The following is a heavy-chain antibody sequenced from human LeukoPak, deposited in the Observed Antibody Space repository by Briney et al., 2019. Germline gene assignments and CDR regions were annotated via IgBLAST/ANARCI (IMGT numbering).Heavy chain of an antibody. CDR1: GFTFSSYA. D-gene: IGHD5-18*01. Sequence: GRSLRLSCAASGFTFSSYAMHWVRQAPGKGLEWVAVISYDGSNKYYADSVKGRFTISRDNSKNTLYLQMNSLGAEDTAVYYCAGYPPDTAMVKDYYYGMDVWGQGTTVTVSS. CDR3: AGYPPDTAMVKDYYYGMDV. V-gene: IGHV3-30-3*01. J-gene: IGHJ6*02. CDR2: ISYDGSNK.